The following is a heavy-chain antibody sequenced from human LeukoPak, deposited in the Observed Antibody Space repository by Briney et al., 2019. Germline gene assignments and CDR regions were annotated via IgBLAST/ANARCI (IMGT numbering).Heavy chain of an antibody. Sequence: ASVKVSCKASGYTFTSCGISWVRQAPGQGLEWMGWISAYNGNTNYAQKLQGRVTMTTGTSTSTAYMELRSLRSDDTAVYYCARSGPQLWLPVNDYWGQGTLVTVSS. J-gene: IGHJ4*02. CDR3: ARSGPQLWLPVNDY. V-gene: IGHV1-18*01. D-gene: IGHD5-18*01. CDR1: GYTFTSCG. CDR2: ISAYNGNT.